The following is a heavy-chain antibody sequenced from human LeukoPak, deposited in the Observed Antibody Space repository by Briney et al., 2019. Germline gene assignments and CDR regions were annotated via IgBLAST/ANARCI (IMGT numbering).Heavy chain of an antibody. D-gene: IGHD5-12*01. CDR3: AKDIATMRWLRPDPSVDY. CDR1: GLTFSNHG. CDR2: IRYDGINK. J-gene: IGHJ4*02. Sequence: PGGSLRLSCAASGLTFSNHGMHWVRQAPGKGLEWVSFIRYDGINKYYPDSVKGRFTISRDNSKNTLYLHINSLRAEDTAVYYCAKDIATMRWLRPDPSVDYWGQGTLVTVSS. V-gene: IGHV3-30*02.